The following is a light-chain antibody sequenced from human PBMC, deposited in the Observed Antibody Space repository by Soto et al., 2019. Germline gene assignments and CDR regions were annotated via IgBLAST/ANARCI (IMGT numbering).Light chain of an antibody. V-gene: IGKV1-39*01. CDR3: QQSYITPPYP. J-gene: IGKJ2*01. CDR1: QSISSY. CDR2: AAS. Sequence: DIQMTQSPSSLSASVGDRVTITCRASQSISSYLNWYQQKPGKAPKLLIYAASRLQSGVPSRFSGSGSGTDFTLTISSLQTEEFETYYCQQSYITPPYPFGQGTKLEI.